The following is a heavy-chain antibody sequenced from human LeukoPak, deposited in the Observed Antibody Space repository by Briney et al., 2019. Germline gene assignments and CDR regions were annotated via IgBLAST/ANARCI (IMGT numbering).Heavy chain of an antibody. CDR2: ISSSSSYI. CDR1: GFTFSSYS. D-gene: IGHD3-22*01. Sequence: GGSLRLSCAASGFTFSSYSMNWVRQAPGKGLEWVSSISSSSSYIYYADSVKGRFTISRDNAKNSLYLQMNSLRAEDTAVYYCARFDYCDSRGYYNFDYWGQGTLVTVSS. J-gene: IGHJ4*02. V-gene: IGHV3-21*01. CDR3: ARFDYCDSRGYYNFDY.